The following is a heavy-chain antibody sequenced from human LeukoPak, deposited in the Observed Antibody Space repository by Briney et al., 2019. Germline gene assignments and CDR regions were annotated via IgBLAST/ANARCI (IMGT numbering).Heavy chain of an antibody. V-gene: IGHV4-34*01. D-gene: IGHD2-2*01. J-gene: IGHJ4*02. CDR1: GGSFSGYY. Sequence: PSETLSLTCAVYGGSFSGYYWSWIRQPPGKGLEWIGEINHSGSTNYNPSLKSRVTISVDTSKNQFSLKLSSVTAADTAVYYCARRLRYCSNWGQGTLVTVSS. CDR3: ARRLRYCSN. CDR2: INHSGST.